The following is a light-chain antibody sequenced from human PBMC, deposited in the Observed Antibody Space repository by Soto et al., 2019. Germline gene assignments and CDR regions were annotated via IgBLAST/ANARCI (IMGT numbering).Light chain of an antibody. V-gene: IGLV2-14*03. CDR3: CSYSGSNTIVV. CDR1: SSDVGGYNF. J-gene: IGLJ2*01. Sequence: QSALTQPASVSGSPGQSITISCTGTSSDVGGYNFVSWYQQHPGKAPRLMIFDVNNRPSGVSTRFSGSKSGNTASLTISGLQAEDEADYYWCSYSGSNTIVVFGGGTKLTVL. CDR2: DVN.